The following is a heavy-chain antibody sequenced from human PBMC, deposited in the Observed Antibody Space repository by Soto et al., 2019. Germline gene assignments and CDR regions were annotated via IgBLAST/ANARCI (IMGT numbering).Heavy chain of an antibody. J-gene: IGHJ4*02. D-gene: IGHD7-27*01. Sequence: QPWGTLRLPCAASGFTFRSNAMRWVRHAPGKGLEWVSAISGSGGSTYYADSVKGRFTISRDNSKNTLYLQMNSLRAEDTAVYYCASGSPANWGRPYYFDYWGQGTLVTVSS. CDR2: ISGSGGST. V-gene: IGHV3-23*01. CDR1: GFTFRSNA. CDR3: ASGSPANWGRPYYFDY.